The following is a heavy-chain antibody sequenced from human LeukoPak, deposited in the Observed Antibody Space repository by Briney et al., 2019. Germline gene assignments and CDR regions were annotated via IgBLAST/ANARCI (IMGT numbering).Heavy chain of an antibody. V-gene: IGHV1-18*01. CDR3: ARDSSTPMTTVVPFDY. J-gene: IGHJ4*02. D-gene: IGHD4-23*01. CDR1: GYTFTSYG. Sequence: ASVKVSCKASGYTFTSYGISWVRQAPGQGLEWMGWIRAYNGNTNYAQKLQGRVTMTTDTSTSTAYMELRSLRSDDTAVYYCARDSSTPMTTVVPFDYWGQGTLVTVSS. CDR2: IRAYNGNT.